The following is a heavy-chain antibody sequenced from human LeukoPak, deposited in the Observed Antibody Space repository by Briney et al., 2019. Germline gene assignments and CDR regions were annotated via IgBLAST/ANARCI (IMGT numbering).Heavy chain of an antibody. CDR3: ARGGSAAGTSGYYYGMDV. J-gene: IGHJ6*02. V-gene: IGHV4-34*01. CDR2: INHSGST. Sequence: SETLSLTCAVYGGSFSGYYWSWIRQPPGKGLEWIGEINHSGSTNYNPSLKSRVTISVDTSKNQFSLKLSSVTAADTAVYYCARGGSAAGTSGYYYGMDVWGQGTTVTVSS. CDR1: GGSFSGYY. D-gene: IGHD6-13*01.